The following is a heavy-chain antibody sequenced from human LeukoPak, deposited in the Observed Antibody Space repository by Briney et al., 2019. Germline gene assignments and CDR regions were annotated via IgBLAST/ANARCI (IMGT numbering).Heavy chain of an antibody. CDR2: ISSSSTYI. Sequence: GGSLRLSCAASGFAFSTYSMNWVRQAPGKGLEWVSSISSSSTYIYYADSVKGRVTISRDNAKNSLYLQMNSLRGEDTAVYFCATVGASWERILGDQGTLVTVS. J-gene: IGHJ4*02. D-gene: IGHD3-16*01. V-gene: IGHV3-21*01. CDR3: ATVGASWERIL. CDR1: GFAFSTYS.